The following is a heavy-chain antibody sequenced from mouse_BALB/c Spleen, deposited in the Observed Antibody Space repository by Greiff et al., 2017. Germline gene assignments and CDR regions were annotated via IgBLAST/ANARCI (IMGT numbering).Heavy chain of an antibody. CDR1: GFTFSSYA. CDR2: ISSGGSYT. CDR3: ARHHYGSRTNPHAMDY. D-gene: IGHD1-1*01. V-gene: IGHV5-9-3*01. Sequence: EVKLMESGGGLVKPGGSLKLSCAASGFTFSSYAMSWVRQTPEKRLEWVATISSGGSYTYYPDSVKGRFTISRDNAKNTLYLQMSSLRSEDTAMYYCARHHYGSRTNPHAMDYWGQGTSVTVSS. J-gene: IGHJ4*01.